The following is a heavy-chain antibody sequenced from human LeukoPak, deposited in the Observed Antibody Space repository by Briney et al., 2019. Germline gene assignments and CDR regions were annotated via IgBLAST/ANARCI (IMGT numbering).Heavy chain of an antibody. CDR1: GGSISSYY. CDR3: ARRVWPPSPAFYYYYYMDV. J-gene: IGHJ6*03. V-gene: IGHV4-59*01. Sequence: PSETLSLTCTVSGGSISSYYWSWIRQTPGKGLEWIGYIYYSGSTNYNPSLKSRVTISVDTSKNQFSLKLSSVTAADTAVYYCARRVWPPSPAFYYYYYMDVWGKGTTVTVSS. D-gene: IGHD3-16*01. CDR2: IYYSGST.